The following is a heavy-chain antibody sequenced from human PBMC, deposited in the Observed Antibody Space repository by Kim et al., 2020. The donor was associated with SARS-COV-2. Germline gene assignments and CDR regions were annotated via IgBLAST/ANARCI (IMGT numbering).Heavy chain of an antibody. V-gene: IGHV3-30-3*01. CDR3: ARGGSFGVVIPTVHFDY. Sequence: GGSLRLSCAASGFTFSSYAMHWVRQAPGKGLEWVAVISYDGSNKYYADSVKGRFTISRDNSKNTLYLQMNSLRAEDTAVYYCARGGSFGVVIPTVHFDYWGQGTLVTVSS. CDR2: ISYDGSNK. CDR1: GFTFSSYA. J-gene: IGHJ4*02. D-gene: IGHD3-3*01.